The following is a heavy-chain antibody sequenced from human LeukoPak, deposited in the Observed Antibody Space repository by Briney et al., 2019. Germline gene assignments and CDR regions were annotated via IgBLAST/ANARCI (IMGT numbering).Heavy chain of an antibody. CDR3: ARGGRYYDSSAGAFNI. Sequence: GGSLRLSCAASGFTFSSYSMNWVRQAPGKGLEWVSVIYSGGSTYYADSVKGRFTISRDNSKNTLYLQMNSLRAEDTAVYYCARGGRYYDSSAGAFNIWGQGTMVTVSS. D-gene: IGHD3-22*01. CDR2: IYSGGST. V-gene: IGHV3-53*01. J-gene: IGHJ3*02. CDR1: GFTFSSYS.